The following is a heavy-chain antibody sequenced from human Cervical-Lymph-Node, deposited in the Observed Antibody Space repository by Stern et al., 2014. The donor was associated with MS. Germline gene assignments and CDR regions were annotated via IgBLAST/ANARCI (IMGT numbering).Heavy chain of an antibody. CDR1: GFIFSSYS. Sequence: EVQLVESGGGLVKPGGSLRLSCEASGFIFSSYSMDWVRQAPGKGLQWVASFTSGTGYTYYADSVKGRFTISRDNAKNSLYLQMNSLRVEDSAVYYCARDHSKYYDFMSGFPAIDYWGQGTLVTVSA. D-gene: IGHD3-3*01. CDR2: FTSGTGYT. J-gene: IGHJ4*02. V-gene: IGHV3-21*01. CDR3: ARDHSKYYDFMSGFPAIDY.